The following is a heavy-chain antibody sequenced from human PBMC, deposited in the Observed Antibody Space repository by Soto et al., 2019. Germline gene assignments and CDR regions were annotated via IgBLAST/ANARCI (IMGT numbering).Heavy chain of an antibody. D-gene: IGHD3-16*01. CDR3: AHRRPYSHSPEYLFDY. Sequence: QITLKESGPTLVKPTQTLTLTCTFSGFSLSTSGVDVGWIRQPPGKALEWLALIYWDDDKRYSPSLKSRLTITKDTSKNQVLLTITNMDPLDTSTYYCAHRRPYSHSPEYLFDYWGQGTLVTVSS. CDR1: GFSLSTSGVD. V-gene: IGHV2-5*02. J-gene: IGHJ4*02. CDR2: IYWDDDK.